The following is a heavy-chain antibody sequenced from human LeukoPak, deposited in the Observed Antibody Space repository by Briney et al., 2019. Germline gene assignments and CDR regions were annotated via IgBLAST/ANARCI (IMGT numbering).Heavy chain of an antibody. Sequence: SETQSLTCAVYGGSFSGHYWSWIRQPPGKGLEWIGEINHSGSTNYNPSLKSRVTLSVDTSKNQFSLKLSSVTAADTAVYYCARHERRAVELFDYWGQGTLVTVSS. CDR1: GGSFSGHY. CDR2: INHSGST. CDR3: ARHERRAVELFDY. D-gene: IGHD6-19*01. J-gene: IGHJ4*02. V-gene: IGHV4-34*01.